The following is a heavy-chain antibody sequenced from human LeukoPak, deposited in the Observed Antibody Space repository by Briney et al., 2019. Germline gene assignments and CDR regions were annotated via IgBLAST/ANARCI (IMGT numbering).Heavy chain of an antibody. CDR2: TSGSGGST. J-gene: IGHJ4*02. D-gene: IGHD1-26*01. V-gene: IGHV3-23*01. CDR1: GFTFSSYA. CDR3: ARLSGSFLDY. Sequence: GGSLRLSCAASGFTFSSYAMSWVRQAPGKGLEWVSATSGSGGSTYYADSVKGRFTISRDNSKNTLYLQMNSLRAEDTAVYYCARLSGSFLDYWGQGTLVTVSS.